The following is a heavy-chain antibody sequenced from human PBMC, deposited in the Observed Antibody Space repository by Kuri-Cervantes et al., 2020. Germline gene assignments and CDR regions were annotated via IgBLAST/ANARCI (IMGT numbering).Heavy chain of an antibody. CDR3: GRGGGYPSF. J-gene: IGHJ4*02. D-gene: IGHD6-25*01. CDR2: IKQDGSEQ. V-gene: IGHV3-7*01. Sequence: GGSLRLSCAASGFTFSSNWMTWVRQVPGKGLEWVANIKQDGSEQNYVDSVKGRFTISRDNAKNSLYLEMSSLRGDDTAVYYCGRGGGYPSFWGQGTLVTVLL. CDR1: GFTFSSNW.